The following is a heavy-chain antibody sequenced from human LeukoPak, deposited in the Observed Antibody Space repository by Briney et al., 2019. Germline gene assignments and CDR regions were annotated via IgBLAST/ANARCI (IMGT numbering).Heavy chain of an antibody. CDR2: ISVYNGNT. D-gene: IGHD1-26*01. V-gene: IGHV1-18*01. CDR3: ARATEVGANHFDY. CDR1: GYTFTSYG. J-gene: IGHJ4*02. Sequence: GASVKVSCKASGYTFTSYGISWVRQAPGQGLEWMGWISVYNGNTNYAQKFQGRVTVTTDTSTTTAYMELRSLRSDDTAVYYCARATEVGANHFDYWGQGTLVTVSS.